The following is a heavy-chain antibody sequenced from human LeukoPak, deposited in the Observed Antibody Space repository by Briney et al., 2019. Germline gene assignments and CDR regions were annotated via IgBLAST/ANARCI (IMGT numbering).Heavy chain of an antibody. J-gene: IGHJ4*02. Sequence: PGRSLRLSCAASGFTFSTYAMHWVRQVPGKGLEWVAVIWSDGSDKYYADSVKGRFTISRDNSKNTLYLQMSSLRAEDTAVYYCARDRGHTFDYWGQGTLVTVSS. CDR3: ARDRGHTFDY. CDR1: GFTFSTYA. V-gene: IGHV3-33*01. CDR2: IWSDGSDK.